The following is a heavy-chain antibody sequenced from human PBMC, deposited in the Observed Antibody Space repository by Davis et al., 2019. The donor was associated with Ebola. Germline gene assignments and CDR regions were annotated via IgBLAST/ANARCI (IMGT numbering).Heavy chain of an antibody. CDR1: GFTFSNAW. CDR2: ISYSGATI. D-gene: IGHD5-18*01. V-gene: IGHV3-11*01. CDR3: ARIKDTTMDY. J-gene: IGHJ4*02. Sequence: GESLKISCAASGFTFSNAWMNWVRQAPGKGLEWVAYISYSGATIYYADSVKGRFTISRDNAKNSLYLQMNSLRAEDTAVFYCARIKDTTMDYWGQGTLVTVSS.